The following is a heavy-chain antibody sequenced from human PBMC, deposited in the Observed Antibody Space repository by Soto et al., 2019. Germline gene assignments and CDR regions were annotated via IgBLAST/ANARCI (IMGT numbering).Heavy chain of an antibody. CDR3: TKLSNYDTKGAFDI. Sequence: EVQLLESGGGLVQSGGSLRLSCEASGFTFSSYAMSWVRQAPGKGLEGVSTVSGSGGSTNYAASLKDRYTISRDNSKKRFYLQVNSLRAEDTAVYYCTKLSNYDTKGAFDIWGQGTMVTVSS. CDR2: VSGSGGST. V-gene: IGHV3-23*01. CDR1: GFTFSSYA. D-gene: IGHD3-22*01. J-gene: IGHJ3*02.